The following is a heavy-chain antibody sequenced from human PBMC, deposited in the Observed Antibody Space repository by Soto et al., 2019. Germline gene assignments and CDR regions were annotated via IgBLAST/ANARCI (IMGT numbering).Heavy chain of an antibody. V-gene: IGHV3-64D*06. CDR1: GFTFSSYA. CDR3: VRGKPALVDY. J-gene: IGHJ4*02. CDR2: ISSNGGST. D-gene: IGHD2-15*01. Sequence: GGSLRLPCSASGFTFSSYAMHWVRQSPGKGLEYVSAISSNGGSTYYADSVKGRFTISRDNSKNTLYLQMSSLRAEDTAVYYCVRGKPALVDYWGQGTLVTVSS.